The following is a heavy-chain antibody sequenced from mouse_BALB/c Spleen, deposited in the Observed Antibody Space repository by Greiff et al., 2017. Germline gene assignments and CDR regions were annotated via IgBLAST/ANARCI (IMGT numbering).Heavy chain of an antibody. J-gene: IGHJ4*01. CDR1: GFTFSSFG. D-gene: IGHD1-2*01. Sequence: EVHLVESGGGLVQPGGSRKLSCAASGFTFSSFGMHWVRQAPEKGLEWVAYISSGSSTIYYADTVKGRFTISRDNPKNTLFLQMTSLRSEDTAMYYCARYPPTANYAMDYWGQGTSVTVSS. V-gene: IGHV5-17*02. CDR3: ARYPPTANYAMDY. CDR2: ISSGSSTI.